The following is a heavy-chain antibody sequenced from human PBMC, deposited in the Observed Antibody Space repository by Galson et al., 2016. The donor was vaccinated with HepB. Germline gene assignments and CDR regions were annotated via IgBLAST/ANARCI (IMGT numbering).Heavy chain of an antibody. CDR1: GFTFSSYA. D-gene: IGHD3-10*01. CDR3: AKDGYYGSGSALYGMDV. CDR2: ISGSGGRT. V-gene: IGHV3-23*01. J-gene: IGHJ6*02. Sequence: SLRLSSAASGFTFSSYAMSWVRQAPGKGLEWVSGISGSGGRTYYADSVKGRFTISRDNSKNTLYLQMNSLRAEDTAVYYCAKDGYYGSGSALYGMDVWGQGTPVTVSS.